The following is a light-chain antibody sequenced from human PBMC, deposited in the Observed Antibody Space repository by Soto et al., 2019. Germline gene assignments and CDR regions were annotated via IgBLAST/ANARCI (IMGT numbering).Light chain of an antibody. J-gene: IGKJ1*01. CDR1: QSISSY. Sequence: DIQMTQSPSSLSASVGDRVTITCRASQSISSYLNWYQQKPGKAPKLLIYAASSLQSGVPSRFSGSGSGTDFTLTISSLQPEDFATYYCQQCYSTPRTFGHGTKVEIK. V-gene: IGKV1-39*01. CDR2: AAS. CDR3: QQCYSTPRT.